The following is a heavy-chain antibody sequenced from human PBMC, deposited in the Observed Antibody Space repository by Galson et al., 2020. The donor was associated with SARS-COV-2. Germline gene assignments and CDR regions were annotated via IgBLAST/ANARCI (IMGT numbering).Heavy chain of an antibody. CDR2: IIPIFGTA. D-gene: IGHD3-3*01. Sequence: SVKVSCKASGGTFSSYAISWVRQAPGQGLEWMGGIIPIFGTANYAQKFQGRVTITADESTSTAYMELSSLRSEDTAVYYCAREGDSLGCLEWTPRGWFDPWGQGTLVTVSS. V-gene: IGHV1-69*13. J-gene: IGHJ5*02. CDR3: AREGDSLGCLEWTPRGWFDP. CDR1: GGTFSSYA.